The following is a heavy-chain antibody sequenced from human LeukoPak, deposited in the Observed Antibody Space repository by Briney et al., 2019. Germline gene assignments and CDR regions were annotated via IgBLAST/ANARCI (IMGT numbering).Heavy chain of an antibody. V-gene: IGHV4-31*03. Sequence: PSQTLSLTCTVSGGSISSGGYYWSWIRQHPGKGLEWIGYIYYSGSTYYNPSLKSRVTISVDTSKNQFSLKLSSVTAADTAVYYCAGPTYYYDSSGSDPNYWGQGTLVTVSS. CDR3: AGPTYYYDSSGSDPNY. CDR2: IYYSGST. CDR1: GGSISSGGYY. J-gene: IGHJ4*02. D-gene: IGHD3-22*01.